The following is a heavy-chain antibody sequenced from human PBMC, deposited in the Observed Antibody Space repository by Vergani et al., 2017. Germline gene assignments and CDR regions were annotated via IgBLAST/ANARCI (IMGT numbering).Heavy chain of an antibody. CDR1: GYTFTGYY. Sequence: QVQLVQSGAEVKKPGASVKVSCKASGYTFTGYYMHWVRQAPGQGLEWMGWINPNSGGTHYAQKFQGRVTMTRDTSISTAYMELSRLRSDDTAVYYCAREDTYYDFWSGYYTGRRWFDPWGQGTLVTVSS. V-gene: IGHV1-2*02. CDR2: INPNSGGT. CDR3: AREDTYYDFWSGYYTGRRWFDP. D-gene: IGHD3-3*01. J-gene: IGHJ5*02.